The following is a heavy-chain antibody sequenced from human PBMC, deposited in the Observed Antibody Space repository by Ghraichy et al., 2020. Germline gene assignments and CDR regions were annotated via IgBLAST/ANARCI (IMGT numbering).Heavy chain of an antibody. Sequence: SETLSLTCAVYGGSFSGYYWSWIRQPPGKGLEWIGEINHSGSTNYNPSLKSRVTILVDTSKNQFSLKLSSVTAADTAVYYCARGYYYGSGSYYKGPHYYYYGMDVWGQGTTVTVSS. D-gene: IGHD3-10*01. J-gene: IGHJ6*02. CDR1: GGSFSGYY. V-gene: IGHV4-34*01. CDR3: ARGYYYGSGSYYKGPHYYYYGMDV. CDR2: INHSGST.